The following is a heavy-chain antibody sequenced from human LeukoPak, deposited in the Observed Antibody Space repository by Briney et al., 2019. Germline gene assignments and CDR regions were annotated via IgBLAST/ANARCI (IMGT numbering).Heavy chain of an antibody. J-gene: IGHJ6*03. CDR2: INSDGINT. Sequence: LRLSCAASGFTFTNYWMHWVRQAPGKGLVWVSRINSDGINTSYADSVKGRFTIPRDNSKNTLYLQMSSLRAEDTAVYYCAKGGGFDWLSYDYMDVWGKGTTVSIPS. CDR3: AKGGGFDWLSYDYMDV. CDR1: GFTFTNYW. D-gene: IGHD3-9*01. V-gene: IGHV3-74*01.